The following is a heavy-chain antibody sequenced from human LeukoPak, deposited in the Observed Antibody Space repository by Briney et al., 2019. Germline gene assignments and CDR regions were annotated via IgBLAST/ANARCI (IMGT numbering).Heavy chain of an antibody. D-gene: IGHD3-10*01. CDR2: IYSSGIT. CDR3: ARWGDSLDY. CDR1: GFIVSSNY. V-gene: IGHV3-53*01. Sequence: PGGSLRLSCAASGFIVSSNYMTWVRQAPGKGLEWVSLIYSSGITYYADSVKGRFTISRDNSKSTLFLQMNSLRADDTAVYYCARWGDSLDYWGKGTLVTVSS. J-gene: IGHJ4*02.